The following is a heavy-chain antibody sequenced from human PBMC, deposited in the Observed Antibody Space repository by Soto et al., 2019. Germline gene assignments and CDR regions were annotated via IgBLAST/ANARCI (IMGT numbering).Heavy chain of an antibody. CDR1: GDSIKSGGYY. Sequence: PSETLSLTWTVSGDSIKSGGYYWSWSRQLAGKGLEWIGYIYFSGSTYYNPSLESRVTISLDTSKNQFCMKRSWGSDGDTAVYYCAPGDAWAVLLAYWGQGTLGT. V-gene: IGHV4-31*02. CDR3: APGDAWAVLLAY. D-gene: IGHD2-21*02. CDR2: IYFSGST. J-gene: IGHJ4*02.